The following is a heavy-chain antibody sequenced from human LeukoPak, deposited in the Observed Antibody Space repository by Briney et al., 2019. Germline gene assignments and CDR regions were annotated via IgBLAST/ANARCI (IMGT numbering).Heavy chain of an antibody. CDR2: IIPILGTA. D-gene: IGHD6-13*01. CDR3: ASPSIGTLQKYSSSWYYFDY. Sequence: SVKVSCKASGGTFSSYAISWVRQAPGQGRDWMGGIIPILGTANYAQKFQGRVTITADESTSTAYMELSSLRSEDTAVYYCASPSIGTLQKYSSSWYYFDYWGQGTLVTVSS. J-gene: IGHJ4*02. CDR1: GGTFSSYA. V-gene: IGHV1-69*13.